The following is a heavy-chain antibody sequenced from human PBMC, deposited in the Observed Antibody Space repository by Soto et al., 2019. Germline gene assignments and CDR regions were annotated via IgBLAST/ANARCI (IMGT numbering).Heavy chain of an antibody. CDR1: GFNFGDHA. CDR2: ISWNRANI. Sequence: VQLVESGGGLVQPGRSLRLSCAASGFNFGDHAMHWVRQRPGEGLEWVSSISWNRANIGYAASVKGRFSISRDNAENSLYLQMDSLTDEDTALYYCTKGRTGMPSEIDSWGQGTLVAVSS. CDR3: TKGRTGMPSEIDS. D-gene: IGHD2-2*01. J-gene: IGHJ4*02. V-gene: IGHV3-9*01.